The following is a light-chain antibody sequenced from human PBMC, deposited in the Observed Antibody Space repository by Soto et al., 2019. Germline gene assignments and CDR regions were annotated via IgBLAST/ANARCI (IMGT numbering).Light chain of an antibody. Sequence: DIQMTQSPSSVSASVGDRVTITCRSSQDISSWLAWYQQKPGKAPKLLIYAASSLQGGVPSRFGGSGSGTDFSLAISSLQPEDFAAYYCQQADSFPLTFGGGTKVEIK. CDR3: QQADSFPLT. CDR1: QDISSW. V-gene: IGKV1-12*01. CDR2: AAS. J-gene: IGKJ4*01.